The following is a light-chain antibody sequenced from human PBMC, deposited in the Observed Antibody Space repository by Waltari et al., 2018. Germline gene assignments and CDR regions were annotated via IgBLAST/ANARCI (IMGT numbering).Light chain of an antibody. V-gene: IGLV2-23*01. CDR3: FSYATGTTWV. J-gene: IGLJ3*02. Sequence: QSALTQPASVSGSPRQSITISCTGTNSDIGSYNLVSWYQQHPGKAPQLIIYEDTKRPSGVSNRVSGSKSGNTAALTISGLQAEDEADYYCFSYATGTTWVFGGGTKLTVL. CDR2: EDT. CDR1: NSDIGSYNL.